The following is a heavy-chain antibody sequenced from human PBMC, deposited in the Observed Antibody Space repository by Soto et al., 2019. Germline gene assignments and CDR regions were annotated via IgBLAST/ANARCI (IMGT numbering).Heavy chain of an antibody. D-gene: IGHD5-12*01. CDR2: IYYSGST. J-gene: IGHJ3*02. CDR3: ARRASGYEEAFDI. CDR1: GGSISSSSYY. V-gene: IGHV4-39*01. Sequence: SETLSLTCTVSGGSISSSSYYWGWIRQPPGKGLEWIGSIYYSGSTYYNPSLKSRVTISVDTSKNQFSLKLSSVTAADTAVYYCARRASGYEEAFDIWGQGTMVT.